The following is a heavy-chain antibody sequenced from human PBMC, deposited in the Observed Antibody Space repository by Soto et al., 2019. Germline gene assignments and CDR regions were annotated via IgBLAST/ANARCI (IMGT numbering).Heavy chain of an antibody. CDR2: ISWDGGST. CDR1: GFTFDDYT. J-gene: IGHJ6*02. V-gene: IGHV3-43*01. D-gene: IGHD6-13*01. CDR3: AKDLSSSWSSDYYYYYGMDV. Sequence: GGSLRLSCAASGFTFDDYTMHWVRQAPGKGLEWVSLISWDGGSTYYADSVKGRFTISRDNSKNSLYLQMNSLRTEDTALYYCAKDLSSSWSSDYYYYYGMDVWGQGTTVTVSS.